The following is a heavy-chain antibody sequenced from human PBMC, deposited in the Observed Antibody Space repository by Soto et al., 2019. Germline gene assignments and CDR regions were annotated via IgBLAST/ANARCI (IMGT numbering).Heavy chain of an antibody. D-gene: IGHD3-16*01. CDR1: GFSFSAYS. CDR3: TRASSYACDS. CDR2: IAGGGVPT. J-gene: IGHJ5*01. V-gene: IGHV3-48*01. Sequence: EVRLVESGGGLVQSGESLRLSCAASGFSFSAYSMNWVRQTPGKGLEWIAHIAGGGVPTYYADSVKGRFTISRDRGKSAVYLRMTGLKGEDSGVYYCTRASSYACDSWGQGALVTVSS.